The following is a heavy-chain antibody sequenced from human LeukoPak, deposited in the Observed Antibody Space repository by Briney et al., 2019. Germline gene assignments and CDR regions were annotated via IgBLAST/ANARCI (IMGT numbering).Heavy chain of an antibody. D-gene: IGHD3-3*01. CDR2: INHSGST. Sequence: PSETLSLTCAVYGGSFSGCYWSWIRQPPGKGLEWIGEINHSGSTNYNPSLKSRVTISVDTSKNQFSLKLSSVTAADTAVYYCARGPPAYYDFWSGYFGRFDYWGQGTLVTVSS. V-gene: IGHV4-34*01. J-gene: IGHJ4*02. CDR3: ARGPPAYYDFWSGYFGRFDY. CDR1: GGSFSGCY.